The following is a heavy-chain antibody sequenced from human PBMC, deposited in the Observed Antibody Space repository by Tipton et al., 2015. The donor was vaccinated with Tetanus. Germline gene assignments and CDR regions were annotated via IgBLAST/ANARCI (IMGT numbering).Heavy chain of an antibody. CDR2: FHHSGST. D-gene: IGHD6-13*01. V-gene: IGHV4-31*03. J-gene: IGHJ4*02. Sequence: LRLSCSVSGGSISSGDYFWSWIRQLPGKGLECLGNFHHSGSTYYDPSLKSRVTISTDTSKNQFSLRLSSVTAADTAVYYCARAGGGSWGNFDYWGQGTLVTVSS. CDR1: GGSISSGDYF. CDR3: ARAGGGSWGNFDY.